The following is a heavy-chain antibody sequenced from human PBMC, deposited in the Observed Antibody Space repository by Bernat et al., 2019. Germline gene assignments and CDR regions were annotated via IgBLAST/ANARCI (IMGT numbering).Heavy chain of an antibody. V-gene: IGHV1-24*01. D-gene: IGHD4-17*01. J-gene: IGHJ1*01. Sequence: QVQLVQSGAAVKKPGASVKVSCKVSGYTLTELSMHWVRQSPGKGLEWMGGFDPEDGETIYAQKFQGRVTMAEDTSTDTAYRERSSLRSEDTAVYYCATGDYGDYGYFQHWGQGTLVTVSS. CDR3: ATGDYGDYGYFQH. CDR1: GYTLTELS. CDR2: FDPEDGET.